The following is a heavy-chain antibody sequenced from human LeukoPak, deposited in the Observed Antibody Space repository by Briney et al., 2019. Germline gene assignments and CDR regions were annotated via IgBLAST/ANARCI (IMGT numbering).Heavy chain of an antibody. CDR2: ISAYNGNT. V-gene: IGHV1-18*04. CDR1: ASGFTING. CDR3: ARVLDIVVVVAATSMNNG. D-gene: IGHD2-15*01. Sequence: ASVNVSFNASASGFTINGISWVRQAPGQGLEWMGWISAYNGNTNYAQKLQGRVTMTTDTSTSTAYMELRSLRSDDTAVYYCARVLDIVVVVAATSMNNGGGQGTLVTVSS. J-gene: IGHJ4*02.